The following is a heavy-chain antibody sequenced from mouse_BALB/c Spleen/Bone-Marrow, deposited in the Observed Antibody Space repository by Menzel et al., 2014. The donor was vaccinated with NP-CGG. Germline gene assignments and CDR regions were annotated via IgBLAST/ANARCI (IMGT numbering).Heavy chain of an antibody. J-gene: IGHJ2*01. CDR1: GFDFRRYW. V-gene: IGHV4-1*02. CDR2: INPESSTI. D-gene: IGHD2-3*01. CDR3: ARLGYYGYFVD. Sequence: EVKVVESGGGLVQPGGSLKLSCAASGFDFRRYWMGWVRQAPGKGLEWIGEINPESSTINYTPSLKDKFIISRDNAKNTLYLQMSKVRSEDTALYYCARLGYYGYFVDWGQGTTLTVSS.